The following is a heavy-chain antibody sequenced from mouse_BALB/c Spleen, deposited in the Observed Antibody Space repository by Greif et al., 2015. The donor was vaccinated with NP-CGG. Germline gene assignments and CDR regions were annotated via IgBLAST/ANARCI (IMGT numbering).Heavy chain of an antibody. Sequence: QVQLQQSGAELAKPGASVKMSCKASGYTFTSYWMHWVKQRPGQGLEWIGYINPSTGYTEYNQKFKDKATLTADKSSSTAYMQLSSLTSGDSAVYYCARRGTTVVASMDYWGQGTSVTVSS. V-gene: IGHV1-7*01. CDR2: INPSTGYT. J-gene: IGHJ4*01. D-gene: IGHD1-1*01. CDR1: GYTFTSYW. CDR3: ARRGTTVVASMDY.